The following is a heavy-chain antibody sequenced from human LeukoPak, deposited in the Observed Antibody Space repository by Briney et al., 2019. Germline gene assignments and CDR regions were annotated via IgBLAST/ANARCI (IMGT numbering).Heavy chain of an antibody. Sequence: GGSLRLSCVVSGFTFSRYGMHWVRQAPGKGLEWVAVISDDGSNQYYVDSVKGRFTISRDNSKNTLYLQMGSLRVEDTAVYYCAKETRGSTDYAIDYWGQGTLVTVSS. V-gene: IGHV3-30*18. CDR3: AKETRGSTDYAIDY. CDR1: GFTFSRYG. D-gene: IGHD4-17*01. J-gene: IGHJ4*02. CDR2: ISDDGSNQ.